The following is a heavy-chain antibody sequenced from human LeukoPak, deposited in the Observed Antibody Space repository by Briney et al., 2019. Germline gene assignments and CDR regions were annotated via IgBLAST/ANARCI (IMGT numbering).Heavy chain of an antibody. Sequence: GGSLRLSCAASGFTFSSYAMHWVRQAPGKGLEWVAVISYDGSNKYYADSVKGRFTISRDNSKNTLYLEVISLTDEDTAVYYCAKDDAWLRFGEWSQGTLVTVSS. V-gene: IGHV3-30*04. D-gene: IGHD3-10*01. CDR1: GFTFSSYA. CDR2: ISYDGSNK. CDR3: AKDDAWLRFGE. J-gene: IGHJ4*02.